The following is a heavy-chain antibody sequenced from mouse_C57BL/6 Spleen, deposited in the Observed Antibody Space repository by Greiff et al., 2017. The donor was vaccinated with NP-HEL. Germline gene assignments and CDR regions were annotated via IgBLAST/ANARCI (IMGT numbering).Heavy chain of an antibody. V-gene: IGHV14-3*01. Sequence: EVQLQQSVAELVRPGASVKLSCTASGFNIKNTYMHWVKQRPEQGLEWIGRIDPAYGSTKYAPKFQGKATITADTSSHTAYLQRSSLPSEDTAIYYCARVPNWDGAMDYWGQGTSVTVSS. CDR3: ARVPNWDGAMDY. CDR2: IDPAYGST. D-gene: IGHD4-1*02. CDR1: GFNIKNTY. J-gene: IGHJ4*01.